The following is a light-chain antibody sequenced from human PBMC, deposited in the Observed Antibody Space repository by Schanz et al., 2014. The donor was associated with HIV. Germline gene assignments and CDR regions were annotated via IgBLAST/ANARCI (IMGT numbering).Light chain of an antibody. CDR3: LQHNSYPRT. Sequence: EIVLTQSPVSLSLSPGERATLSCRASQSVGSYLAWYQQKPGQAPRLLIYGASSRATGVPARFSGSGSGTEFTLTISSLQSEDFATYYCLQHNSYPRTFGQGTKVEIK. V-gene: IGKV3-15*01. CDR2: GAS. CDR1: QSVGSY. J-gene: IGKJ1*01.